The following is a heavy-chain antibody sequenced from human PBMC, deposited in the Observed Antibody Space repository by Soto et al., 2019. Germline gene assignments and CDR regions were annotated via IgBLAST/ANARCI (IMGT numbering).Heavy chain of an antibody. Sequence: GGSLRLSCAASGFTFSSYGMHWVRQAPGKGLEWVAVISYDGSNKYYADSVKGRFTISRDNSKNTLYLQMNSLRAEDTAVYYCAKDLWVVVVAGTGTPGVFDYWGQGTLVTVSS. CDR3: AKDLWVVVVAGTGTPGVFDY. V-gene: IGHV3-30*18. CDR2: ISYDGSNK. J-gene: IGHJ4*02. D-gene: IGHD2-15*01. CDR1: GFTFSSYG.